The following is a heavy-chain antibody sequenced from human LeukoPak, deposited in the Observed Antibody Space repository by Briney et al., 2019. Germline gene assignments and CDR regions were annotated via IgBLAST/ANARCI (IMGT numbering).Heavy chain of an antibody. Sequence: GGSLTLSCAGSWFSFSTYSMKWVRQPPGRGVEWVSGITGRGANTYYTDSVKQRFTISRDKSINTLYLRMNSLRAEDTAVYYCEYYDGSGFYPQTKIDDWGQGNLVTVSS. V-gene: IGHV3-23*01. J-gene: IGHJ4*02. CDR2: ITGRGANT. CDR1: WFSFSTYS. CDR3: EYYDGSGFYPQTKIDD. D-gene: IGHD3-22*01.